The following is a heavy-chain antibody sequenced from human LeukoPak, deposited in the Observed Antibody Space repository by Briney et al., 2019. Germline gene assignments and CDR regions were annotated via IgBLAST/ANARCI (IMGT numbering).Heavy chain of an antibody. J-gene: IGHJ4*02. Sequence: GASVKVSCKASGYTFTAYYLHWVRQAPGQGLEWMGWISAYNGNTNYAQKLQGRVTMTTDTSTSTAYMELRSLRSDDTAVYYCARESFPLSPYDYVWGSYRTNYYFDYWGQGTLVTVSS. D-gene: IGHD3-16*02. CDR2: ISAYNGNT. V-gene: IGHV1-18*04. CDR3: ARESFPLSPYDYVWGSYRTNYYFDY. CDR1: GYTFTAYY.